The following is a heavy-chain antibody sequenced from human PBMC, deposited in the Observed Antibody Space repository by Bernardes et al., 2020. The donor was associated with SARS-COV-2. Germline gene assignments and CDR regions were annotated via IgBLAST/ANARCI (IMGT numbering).Heavy chain of an antibody. CDR1: GGSISGHY. J-gene: IGHJ6*03. CDR2: IYYSGST. CDR3: ARWYCITNTCYHLDV. Sequence: SETRSLTCTVSGGSISGHYWSWIRQPPGNGLEWIGYIYYSGSTNNNPSLKSRVTMSVDTSKNQLSLKLISVTAADTAVYYCARWYCITNTCYHLDVWGKGNTVTVS. D-gene: IGHD3-10*01. V-gene: IGHV4-59*08.